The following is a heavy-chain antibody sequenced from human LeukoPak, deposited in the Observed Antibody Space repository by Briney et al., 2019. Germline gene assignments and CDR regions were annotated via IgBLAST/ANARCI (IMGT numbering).Heavy chain of an antibody. CDR2: ISGSGGST. V-gene: IGHV3-23*01. Sequence: GGSLRLSCAASGFTFSSYAMSWVRQAPGKGLEWVSAISGSGGSTYYADSVKGRFTISRDNAKNSLYLQMNSLRAEDTAVYYCASHDYGDYASIDYWGQGTLVTVSS. J-gene: IGHJ4*02. D-gene: IGHD4-17*01. CDR1: GFTFSSYA. CDR3: ASHDYGDYASIDY.